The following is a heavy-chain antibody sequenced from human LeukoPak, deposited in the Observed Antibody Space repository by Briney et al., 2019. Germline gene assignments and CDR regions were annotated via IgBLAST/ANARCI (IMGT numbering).Heavy chain of an antibody. CDR3: ARDRVAVVRGVSAFDY. Sequence: GGSLRLSCAASGFTFNNYGMNWVRQAPRKGLEWVSSISPSSSYIYYTDSVKGRFTISRDNAKNSLYLQMNSLRAEDTAVYYCARDRVAVVRGVSAFDYWGQGTLVTVSS. CDR2: ISPSSSYI. V-gene: IGHV3-21*01. CDR1: GFTFNNYG. J-gene: IGHJ4*02. D-gene: IGHD3-10*01.